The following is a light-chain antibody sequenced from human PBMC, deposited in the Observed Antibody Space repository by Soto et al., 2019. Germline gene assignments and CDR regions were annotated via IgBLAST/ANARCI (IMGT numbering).Light chain of an antibody. CDR3: QQRSHRPPS. V-gene: IGKV3-11*01. Sequence: ESVVTQARATLSVYPGERATLYCRASQSVSSNLAWYQQKPGQAPRLLIYDASNRATGIPARFSGSGSGTDFTLTISSLEPEDFAVYYCQQRSHRPPSSGQGTRLEI. CDR1: QSVSSN. CDR2: DAS. J-gene: IGKJ5*01.